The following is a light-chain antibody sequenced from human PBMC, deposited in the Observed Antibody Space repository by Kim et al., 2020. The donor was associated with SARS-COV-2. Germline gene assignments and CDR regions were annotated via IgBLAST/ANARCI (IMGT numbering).Light chain of an antibody. CDR3: QQYDNLPIT. Sequence: ASVGDRVTITCQASQDITKYLNWYQHKPWKAPQLLIYDASILETGVPSRFSGSGSGTDFAVTISSLQPEDIALYYCQQYDNLPITFGQGTRLEIK. CDR1: QDITKY. CDR2: DAS. V-gene: IGKV1-33*01. J-gene: IGKJ5*01.